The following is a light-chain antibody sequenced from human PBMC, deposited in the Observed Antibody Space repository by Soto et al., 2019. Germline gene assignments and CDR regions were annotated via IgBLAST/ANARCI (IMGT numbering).Light chain of an antibody. Sequence: QSVLTQPASVSGSPGQSITISCTGTSSDVGSYNLVSWYQQHPGKAPKLMIYEGSERPSGVSNRFSGSKSGNTASLTISGLQAEDEAYYYCCSYAGSRIHYVFGTGTKVTVL. J-gene: IGLJ1*01. CDR1: SSDVGSYNL. V-gene: IGLV2-23*01. CDR3: CSYAGSRIHYV. CDR2: EGS.